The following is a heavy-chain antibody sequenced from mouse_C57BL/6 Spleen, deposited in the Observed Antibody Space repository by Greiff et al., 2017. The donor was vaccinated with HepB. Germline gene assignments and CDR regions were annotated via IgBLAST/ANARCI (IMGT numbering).Heavy chain of an antibody. D-gene: IGHD1-1*01. Sequence: QVTLKESGPGILQPSQTLSLTCSFSGFSLSTFGMGVGWIRQPSGKGLEWLAHIWWDDDKYYNPALKSRLTISKDTSKNQVFLKIANVDTADTATYYCARMAYYGSSYVGYFDVWGTGTTVTVSS. J-gene: IGHJ1*03. CDR2: IWWDDDK. CDR3: ARMAYYGSSYVGYFDV. CDR1: GFSLSTFGMG. V-gene: IGHV8-8*01.